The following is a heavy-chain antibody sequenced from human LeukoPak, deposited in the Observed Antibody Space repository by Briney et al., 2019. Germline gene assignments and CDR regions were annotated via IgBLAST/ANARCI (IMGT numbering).Heavy chain of an antibody. CDR2: IYTSGST. D-gene: IGHD2-15*01. CDR3: ARDGYCSGGSCSFDY. J-gene: IGHJ4*02. CDR1: GGSVSSGSYY. V-gene: IGHV4-61*02. Sequence: PSETLSLXCTVSGGSVSSGSYYWSWIRQPAEKGLEWIGRIYTSGSTNYNPSLKSRVTISVDTSKNQFSLKLSSVTAADTAVYYCARDGYCSGGSCSFDYWGQGTLVTVSS.